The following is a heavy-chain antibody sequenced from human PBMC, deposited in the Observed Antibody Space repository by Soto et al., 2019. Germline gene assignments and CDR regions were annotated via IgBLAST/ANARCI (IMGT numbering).Heavy chain of an antibody. V-gene: IGHV4-30-2*01. D-gene: IGHD3-22*01. CDR2: ISHSGST. Sequence: PSETLSLTCTVSGVSISSGDYYWSWIRQPPGKGLEWIGYISHSGSTYNPSLKSRVTISVDRSKNQFSLRLTSVTAADSAVYYCARKTVIYYDSSSSFDPWGQGALVTVSS. CDR1: GVSISSGDYY. CDR3: ARKTVIYYDSSSSFDP. J-gene: IGHJ5*02.